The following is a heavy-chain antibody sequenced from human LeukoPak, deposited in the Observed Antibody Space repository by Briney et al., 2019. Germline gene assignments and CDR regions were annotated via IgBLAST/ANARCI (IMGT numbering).Heavy chain of an antibody. V-gene: IGHV3-64D*09. CDR1: GFTFRSYA. Sequence: VGSLRLSCSASGFTFRSYAFHWVRQAPGKGLKYVSAIGTNGISTYYADSVRGRFTISRDNSKNTLYLQMSSLRPEDTAVYYCVKGQEVVYTPTFDSWGRGTVVTVSS. CDR2: IGTNGIST. J-gene: IGHJ4*02. CDR3: VKGQEVVYTPTFDS. D-gene: IGHD2-8*02.